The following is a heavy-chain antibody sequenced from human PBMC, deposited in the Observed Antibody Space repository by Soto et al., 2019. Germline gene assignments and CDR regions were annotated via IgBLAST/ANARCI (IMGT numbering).Heavy chain of an antibody. D-gene: IGHD3-10*01. Sequence: SETLSLTCAVYGGSFSGYYWSWIRQPPGKGLEWIGEINHSGSTNYNPSLKSRVTISVDTSQNQLSLKLSSVTAADTAVYYCARESAGSGKNNWLDPWGQGTLVTVSS. J-gene: IGHJ5*02. V-gene: IGHV4-34*01. CDR1: GGSFSGYY. CDR2: INHSGST. CDR3: ARESAGSGKNNWLDP.